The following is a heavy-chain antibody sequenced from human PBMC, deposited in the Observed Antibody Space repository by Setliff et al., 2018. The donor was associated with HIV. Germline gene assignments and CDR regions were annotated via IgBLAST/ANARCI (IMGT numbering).Heavy chain of an antibody. J-gene: IGHJ6*03. V-gene: IGHV1-18*01. CDR3: VRLTADRTNYYYYMDV. D-gene: IGHD2-8*01. Sequence: ASVKVSCKASGYSLSTYAISWVRQAPGQGLEWMGWIDSNNGNRNFAQKFRGRVTMTTDIATNTAYMEVRSLSFDDTAVYYCVRLTADRTNYYYYMDVWGKGTTVTVSS. CDR1: GYSLSTYA. CDR2: IDSNNGNR.